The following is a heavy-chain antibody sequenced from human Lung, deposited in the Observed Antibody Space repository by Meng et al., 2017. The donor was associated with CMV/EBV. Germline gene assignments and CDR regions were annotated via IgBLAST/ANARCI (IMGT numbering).Heavy chain of an antibody. CDR1: RFTFSSYA. CDR3: ARWTSGRCDY. J-gene: IGHJ4*02. V-gene: IGHV3-72*01. D-gene: IGHD6-19*01. CDR2: IRNKANRDTT. Sequence: GGSXRLXXAASRFTFSSYAMTWVRQAPGKGLEWVGRIRNKANRDTTEYAASVKGRFTISRDDSRNSLYLQMNSLKTEDTAVYYCARWTSGRCDYWGQGTLVTVSS.